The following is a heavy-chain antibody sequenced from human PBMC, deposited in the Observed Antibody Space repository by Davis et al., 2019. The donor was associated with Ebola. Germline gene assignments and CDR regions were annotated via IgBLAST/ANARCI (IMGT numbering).Heavy chain of an antibody. V-gene: IGHV1-18*04. CDR3: AKDSASGWTHNWFDP. CDR1: GYTFTSYG. J-gene: IGHJ5*02. Sequence: ASVKVSCKASGYTFTSYGISWVRQAPGQGLEWMGWISAYNGNTNYAQKFQGRVTMTRDTSTSTVYMELSSLRVEDTAVYFCAKDSASGWTHNWFDPWGQGTLVTVSS. D-gene: IGHD6-19*01. CDR2: ISAYNGNT.